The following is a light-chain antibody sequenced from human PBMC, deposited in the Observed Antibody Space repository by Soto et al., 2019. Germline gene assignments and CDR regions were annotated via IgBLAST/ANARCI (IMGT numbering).Light chain of an antibody. CDR1: ESISRAY. Sequence: EIVLTQSPGTLSLSPGQRATLSCRASESISRAYLAWYQQRLGQAPRLLIYGASSGATGIPDRFSGSGSVTDFTRPIRRLEPEAFAIYYCQQYGGVPYTFGQRNKLPIK. CDR2: GAS. V-gene: IGKV3-20*01. CDR3: QQYGGVPYT. J-gene: IGKJ2*01.